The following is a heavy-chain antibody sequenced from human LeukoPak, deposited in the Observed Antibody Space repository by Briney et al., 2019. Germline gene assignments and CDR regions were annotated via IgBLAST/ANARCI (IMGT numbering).Heavy chain of an antibody. CDR2: IYSGGST. Sequence: GGSLRLSCAASGFTVSSNYMSWVRQAPGKGLEWVSVIYSGGSTYYADPVKGRFTISRDNSKNTLYLQMNSLRAEDTAVYYCAKDFEEWELLPPFDYWGQGSLVTVSS. D-gene: IGHD1-26*01. CDR3: AKDFEEWELLPPFDY. J-gene: IGHJ4*02. V-gene: IGHV3-53*01. CDR1: GFTVSSNY.